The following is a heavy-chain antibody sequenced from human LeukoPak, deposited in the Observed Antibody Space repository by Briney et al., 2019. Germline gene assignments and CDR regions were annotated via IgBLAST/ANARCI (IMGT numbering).Heavy chain of an antibody. CDR3: ARDVGGGAIYFDY. CDR2: ISAYNGNT. V-gene: IGHV1-18*01. CDR1: VYIFSSYG. Sequence: ASVKVSCKASVYIFSSYGISWVRQAPGQGLEWMGWISAYNGNTKFAQKFQGRVIMTTDTSTSTAYMELRSLRSDDAAVYYCARDVGGGAIYFDYWGQGTLVTVSS. D-gene: IGHD2-15*01. J-gene: IGHJ4*02.